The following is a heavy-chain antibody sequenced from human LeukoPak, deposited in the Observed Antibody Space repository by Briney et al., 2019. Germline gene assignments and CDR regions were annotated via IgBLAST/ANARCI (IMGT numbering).Heavy chain of an antibody. CDR3: ATYSQVLLPFES. J-gene: IGHJ4*02. V-gene: IGHV3-30*03. CDR1: GFTFSSYG. CDR2: ISYDGSNK. D-gene: IGHD2-8*02. Sequence: GRSLRLSCAASGFTFSSYGMHWVRQAPGKGLEWVAVISYDGSNKYYADSVKGRFTISRDNSKNTLYLQMNSLRAEDAAIYYCATYSQVLLPFESWGQGTLVTVSS.